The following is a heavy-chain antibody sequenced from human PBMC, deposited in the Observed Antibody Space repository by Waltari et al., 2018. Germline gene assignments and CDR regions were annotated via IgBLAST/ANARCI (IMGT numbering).Heavy chain of an antibody. D-gene: IGHD1-26*01. Sequence: EVQLVESGGGLVQPGGSLRLSCAASGFTFSTYSMTWVHQAPGKGLEWVSYISSSSSTIYYADSVKGRFTISRDNAKNSLYLQMNSLRGDDTAVYYCARSSGNYFTPNDCWGQGTLVTVSS. CDR1: GFTFSTYS. V-gene: IGHV3-48*04. J-gene: IGHJ4*02. CDR2: ISSSSSTI. CDR3: ARSSGNYFTPNDC.